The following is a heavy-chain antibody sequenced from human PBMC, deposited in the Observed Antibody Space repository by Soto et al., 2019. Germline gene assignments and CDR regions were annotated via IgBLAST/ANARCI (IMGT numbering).Heavy chain of an antibody. CDR1: GYSFTSYW. J-gene: IGHJ5*02. Sequence: GESLKISCKGSGYSFTSYWIGWVRQMPGKGLEWMGIIYPGDSDTRYSPSFQGQVTISADKSIGTAYLQWSGLKASDTAMYYCARDRRYLSSSGTNNWFDPWGQGTLVTVSS. V-gene: IGHV5-51*01. CDR2: IYPGDSDT. CDR3: ARDRRYLSSSGTNNWFDP. D-gene: IGHD3-10*01.